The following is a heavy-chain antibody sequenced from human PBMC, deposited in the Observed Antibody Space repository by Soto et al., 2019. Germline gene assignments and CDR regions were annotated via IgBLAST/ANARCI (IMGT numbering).Heavy chain of an antibody. D-gene: IGHD2-2*01. CDR1: GFTFPSSA. CDR3: ARLVPGAEAGFGP. V-gene: IGHV1-58*01. Sequence: SVKVSCKTSGFTFPSSALPWVRQARGQRLELIGWIVVDSGSTNYAQKFQERVTITRDXXXXXAXMXLXXXXPEXTAVYYWARLVPGAEAGFGPWGQGTLDTVSS. CDR2: IVVDSGST. J-gene: IGHJ5*02.